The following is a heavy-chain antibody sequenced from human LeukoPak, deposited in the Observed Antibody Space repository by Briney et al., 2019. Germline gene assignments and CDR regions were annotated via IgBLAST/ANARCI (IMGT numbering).Heavy chain of an antibody. CDR1: GFIFNNYA. D-gene: IGHD6-19*01. V-gene: IGHV3-9*01. CDR3: AKDNRRHYTSGPNPDSLH. CDR2: ISWNSGSI. Sequence: GGSLRLSCAGSGFIFNNYAMHWVRQPPGKGLEWVSGISWNSGSIDYADSVKGRFTISRDNAKNSLYLQMDSLRVEDTAFYYCAKDNRRHYTSGPNPDSLHWGQGALVTVSS. J-gene: IGHJ4*02.